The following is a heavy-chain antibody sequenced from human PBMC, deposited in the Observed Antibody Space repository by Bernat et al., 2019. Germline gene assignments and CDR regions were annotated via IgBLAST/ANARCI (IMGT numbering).Heavy chain of an antibody. J-gene: IGHJ3*02. Sequence: QLQLQESGPGLVKPSETLSLTCTVSGGSISSSSYYWGWIRQPPGKGLEWIGSIYYSGSTYYNPSLKSRVTISVDTSKNQFSLKLSSVTAADTAVYYCARLFVVLDAFDIWGQGTMVTVSS. V-gene: IGHV4-39*01. CDR3: ARLFVVLDAFDI. CDR1: GGSISSSSYY. D-gene: IGHD2-21*01. CDR2: IYYSGST.